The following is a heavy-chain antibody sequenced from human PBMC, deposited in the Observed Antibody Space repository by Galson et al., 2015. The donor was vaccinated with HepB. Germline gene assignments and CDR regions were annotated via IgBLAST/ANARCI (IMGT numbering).Heavy chain of an antibody. J-gene: IGHJ4*02. CDR1: DFTFNDYA. D-gene: IGHD5-24*01. CDR3: ARGRWLPLPDC. CDR2: IWHDGSNE. Sequence: SLRLSCAASDFTFNDYAMHWVRQAPGKGLEWVAVIWHDGSNEYYVDSVKGRFTISRDNSKNTLYLQMNSLRAEDTAMYYCARGRWLPLPDCWGQGTLVTVSS. V-gene: IGHV3-33*08.